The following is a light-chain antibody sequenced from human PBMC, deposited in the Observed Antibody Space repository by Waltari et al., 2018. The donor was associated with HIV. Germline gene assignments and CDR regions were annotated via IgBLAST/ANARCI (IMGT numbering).Light chain of an antibody. CDR3: QSYDSTSVV. CDR1: SGGLATNY. J-gene: IGLJ2*01. Sequence: NFMLTQPHSMSESPGKTVTISCTLSSGGLATNYVQWYQQRPGSAPTSVIYEDYQRPSGVPDRFSGSIDSSTNSASLTISGLKTEDEADYYWQSYDSTSVVFGGGTKLTVL. V-gene: IGLV6-57*03. CDR2: EDY.